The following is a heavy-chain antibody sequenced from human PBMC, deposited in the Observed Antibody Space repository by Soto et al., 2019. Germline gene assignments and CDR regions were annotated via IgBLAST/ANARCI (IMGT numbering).Heavy chain of an antibody. CDR3: ARGRVVVPAAVMFNCLDR. J-gene: IGHJ5*02. CDR2: IFHGGST. CDR1: GATITWGDYS. V-gene: IGHV4-30-2*01. Sequence: SETLSLTCAISGATITWGDYSWNWILHPPGKGLEWIGYIFHGGSTYYNPSLRSRVTISVDRYRTQFSLKMSSVTAADTAVYYCARGRVVVPAAVMFNCLDRWVKGAMVTVSP. D-gene: IGHD2-2*01.